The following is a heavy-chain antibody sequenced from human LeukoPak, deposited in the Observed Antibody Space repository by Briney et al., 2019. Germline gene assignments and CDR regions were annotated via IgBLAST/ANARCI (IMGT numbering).Heavy chain of an antibody. CDR3: AKDTGIVGATSD. V-gene: IGHV3-23*01. J-gene: IGHJ4*02. Sequence: PGGSLRLSCAASGFTFSSYAMSWVRQAPGKGLEWVSAISGSGGSTYHADSVKGRFTISRDNSKNTLYLQMNSLRAEDTAVYYCAKDTGIVGATSDWGQGTLVTVSS. CDR1: GFTFSSYA. CDR2: ISGSGGST. D-gene: IGHD1-26*01.